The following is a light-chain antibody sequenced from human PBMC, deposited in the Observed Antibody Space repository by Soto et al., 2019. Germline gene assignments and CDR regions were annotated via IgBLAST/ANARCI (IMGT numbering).Light chain of an antibody. CDR3: QQYGSSPRT. CDR1: QSVSSSY. V-gene: IGKV3-20*01. J-gene: IGKJ1*01. Sequence: EILLTHSXCALSXXXXXXXTXXXRSSQSVSSSYLAWYQQKPGQAPRLLIYGASSRATGIPDRFSGSGSGTDFTLTISRLEPEDFAVYYCQQYGSSPRTFGQGTKVAI. CDR2: GAS.